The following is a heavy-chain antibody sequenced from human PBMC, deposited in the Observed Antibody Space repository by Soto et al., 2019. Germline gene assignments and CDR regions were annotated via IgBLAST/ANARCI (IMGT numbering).Heavy chain of an antibody. CDR1: GFTVRTKY. V-gene: IGHV3-66*01. CDR2: IYSGGST. J-gene: IGHJ4*02. Sequence: GGYLRLPCSASGFTVRTKYMSWVRQAPGQRLEWVSVIYSGGSTFYADSVRGRFATSRDNSKNTVNLQMNSLRAADTAVYYCARDPWAADYWGQGTLVTVSS. CDR3: ARDPWAADY. D-gene: IGHD3-16*01.